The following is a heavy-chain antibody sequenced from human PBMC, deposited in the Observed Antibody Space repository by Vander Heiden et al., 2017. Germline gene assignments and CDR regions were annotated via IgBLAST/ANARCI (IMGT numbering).Heavy chain of an antibody. CDR3: ARFRRTTVTRSQGGYYYYGMDV. J-gene: IGHJ6*02. Sequence: QVQLQQWGAGLLKPSETLSLTCAVYGGSFSAYYWSCIRQPPGKGLAWIGDINNSGSTNYNPALKSRVTISVDTSKNKFSRKLSSVTAADTAVYYCARFRRTTVTRSQGGYYYYGMDVWGQGTTVTVSS. CDR1: GGSFSAYY. D-gene: IGHD4-17*01. CDR2: INNSGST. V-gene: IGHV4-34*01.